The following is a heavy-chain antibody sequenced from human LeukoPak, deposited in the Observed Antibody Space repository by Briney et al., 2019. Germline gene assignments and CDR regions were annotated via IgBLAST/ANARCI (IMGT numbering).Heavy chain of an antibody. CDR2: ISGRGDNT. D-gene: IGHD3-10*01. J-gene: IGHJ6*03. V-gene: IGHV3-23*01. Sequence: GGSLRLSCAASGFTSGNYGMSWVRQAPGMGLEWVSSISGRGDNTYYADSVKGRFTISRDNSKNTLYLQMYSLRAEDTAVYYCARGRYTMVRGVIGRDTDYYYYSYMDVWGKGTTVTISS. CDR1: GFTSGNYG. CDR3: ARGRYTMVRGVIGRDTDYYYYSYMDV.